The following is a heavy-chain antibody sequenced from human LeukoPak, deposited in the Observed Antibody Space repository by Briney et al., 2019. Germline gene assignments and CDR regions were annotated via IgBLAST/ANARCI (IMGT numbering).Heavy chain of an antibody. CDR2: INEDGSTT. V-gene: IGHV3-74*01. CDR1: GFTFSSNW. Sequence: GGSLRLSCAASGFTFSSNWMHWVRQAPGKGLVWVSRINEDGSTTNYADSVKGRSTIFRDNAKNTLCLQTNSLRAEDTAVYYCVRDLGGRSGHWGQGTLVTVSS. CDR3: VRDLGGRSGH. J-gene: IGHJ4*02. D-gene: IGHD1-26*01.